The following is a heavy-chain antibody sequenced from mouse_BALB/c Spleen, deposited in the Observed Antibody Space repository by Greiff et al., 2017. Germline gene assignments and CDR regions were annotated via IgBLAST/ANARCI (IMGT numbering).Heavy chain of an antibody. J-gene: IGHJ3*01. CDR1: GYTFTSYT. Sequence: VQLQQSGAELARPGASVKMSCKASGYTFTSYTMHWVKQRPGQGLVWIGYINPSSGYTNYNQKFKDKATLTADKSSSTAYMQLSSLTSEDSAVYYCAREGFDGNYGFAYWGQGTLVTVSA. D-gene: IGHD2-1*01. CDR3: AREGFDGNYGFAY. CDR2: INPSSGYT. V-gene: IGHV1-4*01.